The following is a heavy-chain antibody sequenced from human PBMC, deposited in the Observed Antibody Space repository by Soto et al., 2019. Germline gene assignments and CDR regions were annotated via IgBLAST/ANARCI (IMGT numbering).Heavy chain of an antibody. CDR2: IVPTVDTS. CDR1: GATFSSYA. V-gene: IGHV1-69*14. J-gene: IGHJ4*02. D-gene: IGHD5-12*01. CDR3: VRVVAIPGYPDN. Sequence: QVQLVQSGAEVRQPASSVNVSCKTSGATFSSYAITWGRQAPGQGLEWMGGIVPTVDTSTYAQKFQGRVTITADKFTNTVYMELSSLRSDDTAVYYCVRVVAIPGYPDNWGQGTLGTVSS.